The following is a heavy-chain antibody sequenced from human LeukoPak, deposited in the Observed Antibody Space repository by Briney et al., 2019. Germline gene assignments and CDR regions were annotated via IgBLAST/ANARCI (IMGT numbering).Heavy chain of an antibody. V-gene: IGHV3-33*08. D-gene: IGHD3-10*01. CDR1: GFTFSDYY. Sequence: GGSLRLSCAASGFTFSDYYMSWIRQAPGKGLEWVAVIWYDGSNKYYADSVKGRFTISRDISKNTLYLQMNSLRAEDTAVYYCARGYYGSGSYYVDAFDIWGQGTMVTVSS. CDR3: ARGYYGSGSYYVDAFDI. J-gene: IGHJ3*02. CDR2: IWYDGSNK.